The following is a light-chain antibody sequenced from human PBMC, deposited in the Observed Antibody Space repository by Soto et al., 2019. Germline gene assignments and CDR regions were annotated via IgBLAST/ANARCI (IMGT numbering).Light chain of an antibody. Sequence: VLTQPPSVSGAPGQRVTINCNGSSANIGAAYNVDWYQQLPGTAPKLLIYGNNNRPSGFPARFSGSKSGTSASLAIAGRPAYDEGEYYCQSYGSGLSGYVFGTGTKGTV. CDR3: QSYGSGLSGYV. J-gene: IGLJ1*01. CDR2: GNN. V-gene: IGLV1-40*01. CDR1: SANIGAAYN.